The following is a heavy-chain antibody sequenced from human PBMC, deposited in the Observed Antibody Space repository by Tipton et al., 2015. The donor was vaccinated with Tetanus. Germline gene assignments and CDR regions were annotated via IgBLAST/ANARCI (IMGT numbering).Heavy chain of an antibody. CDR2: VYSSGST. Sequence: TLSLTCTVPGGSINPYYWSWIRQPPGKGLEWIGNVYSSGSTYYNPSLKGRVTISVDTSTTQFSLRLNSVTAADTAIYYCARDHRLSASYAGWFDPWGQGTLVTVSS. V-gene: IGHV4-59*01. J-gene: IGHJ5*02. D-gene: IGHD1-26*01. CDR3: ARDHRLSASYAGWFDP. CDR1: GGSINPYY.